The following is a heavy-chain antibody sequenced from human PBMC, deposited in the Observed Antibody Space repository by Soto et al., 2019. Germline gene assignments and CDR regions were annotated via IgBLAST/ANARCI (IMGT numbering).Heavy chain of an antibody. CDR2: IYYSVST. CDR1: GGSISSGGYY. D-gene: IGHD3-10*01. J-gene: IGHJ3*02. V-gene: IGHV4-31*03. Sequence: QVQLQESGPGLVKPSQTLSLTCTVSGGSISSGGYYWSWIRQHPGKGLAWIGYIYYSVSTYYNPSLKSRVTISVDTSKNQFSLKLSSVTAADTAAYYCARDRGSGSYLAFDIWGQGTMVTVSS. CDR3: ARDRGSGSYLAFDI.